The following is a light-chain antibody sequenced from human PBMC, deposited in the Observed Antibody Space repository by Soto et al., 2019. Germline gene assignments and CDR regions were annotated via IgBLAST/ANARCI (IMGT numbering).Light chain of an antibody. V-gene: IGLV1-40*01. CDR1: SSNIGAGYD. CDR3: QSSDNSLSGNVI. CDR2: DNN. J-gene: IGLJ2*01. Sequence: QSVLTQPPSVSGAPGQRVTISCIGSSSNIGAGYDVQWYQHFPGTAPKLLIYDNNNRPSGVPDRFSGSKSGTSASLAITGLQSEDEADYYCQSSDNSLSGNVIFGGGTKLTVL.